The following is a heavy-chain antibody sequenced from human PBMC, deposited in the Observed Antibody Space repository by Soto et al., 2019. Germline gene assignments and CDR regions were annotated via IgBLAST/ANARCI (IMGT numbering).Heavy chain of an antibody. CDR1: GGSIISYY. J-gene: IGHJ4*02. V-gene: IGHV4-59*01. CDR3: ARNSRDGYNFWDYFDY. CDR2: ISYSGST. Sequence: SSETLSLTCTVSGGSIISYYWSWIRQPPGKGLEWIGYISYSGSTNYNPSLKSRVTISVDTSKNQFSLKVSSVTAADTAVYYCARNSRDGYNFWDYFDYWGQGTLVTVSS. D-gene: IGHD5-12*01.